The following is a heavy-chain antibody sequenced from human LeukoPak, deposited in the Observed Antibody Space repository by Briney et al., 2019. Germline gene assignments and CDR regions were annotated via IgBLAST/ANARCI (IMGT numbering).Heavy chain of an antibody. J-gene: IGHJ4*02. CDR2: IYPVDSDT. V-gene: IGHV5-51*01. CDR1: GYSFTSYW. D-gene: IGHD6-13*01. Sequence: GESLKISCKGSGYSFTSYWIGWVRQMPGKGREWIGTIYPVDSDTRYSPSFQGQVSISAAKSISTADLPWSSLKASDSAMYCCARRGVGIAAAGTFFLDYWGQGTLVTVSS. CDR3: ARRGVGIAAAGTFFLDY.